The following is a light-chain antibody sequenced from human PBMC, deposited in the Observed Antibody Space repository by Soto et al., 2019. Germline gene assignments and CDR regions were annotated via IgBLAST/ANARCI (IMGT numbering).Light chain of an antibody. CDR3: QSYDSSLSGVV. CDR2: GNS. J-gene: IGLJ2*01. Sequence: QSVLTQPPSVSGAPGQRVTISCTGSRSNIGAGYDVHWYQQLPGTAPKLLIYGNSNRPSGVPDRFSGAKSCTSASLAITGLQAEDEADYYCQSYDSSLSGVVFGGGTQLIV. CDR1: RSNIGAGYD. V-gene: IGLV1-40*01.